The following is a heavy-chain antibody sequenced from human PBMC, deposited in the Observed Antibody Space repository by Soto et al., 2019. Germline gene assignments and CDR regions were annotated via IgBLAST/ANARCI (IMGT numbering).Heavy chain of an antibody. J-gene: IGHJ5*02. Sequence: SETLSPTCTVSGGSISSSSYYWGWIRQPPGKGLEWIGSIYYSGSTYYNPSLKSRVTISADTSKNQFSLKLSSVTAADTAVYYCARHRGPMVRGVITNWFDPWGQGTLVTVSS. D-gene: IGHD3-10*01. CDR1: GGSISSSSYY. CDR2: IYYSGST. V-gene: IGHV4-39*01. CDR3: ARHRGPMVRGVITNWFDP.